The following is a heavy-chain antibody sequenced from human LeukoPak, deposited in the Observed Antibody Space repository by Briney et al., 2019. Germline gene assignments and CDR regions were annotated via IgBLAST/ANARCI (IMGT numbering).Heavy chain of an antibody. Sequence: PGGSLRLSCAASGFTFSSYGMHWVRQAPGKGLEWVAVISYDGSNKYYADSVKGRFTISRDNSKNTLYLQMNSLRAEDTAVYYCARDEGIAARRGAFDIWGQGTMVTVSS. CDR2: ISYDGSNK. CDR3: ARDEGIAARRGAFDI. D-gene: IGHD6-6*01. J-gene: IGHJ3*02. CDR1: GFTFSSYG. V-gene: IGHV3-30*03.